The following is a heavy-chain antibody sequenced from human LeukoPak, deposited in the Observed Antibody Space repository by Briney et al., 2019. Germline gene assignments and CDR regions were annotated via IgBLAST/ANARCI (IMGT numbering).Heavy chain of an antibody. Sequence: ASETLSLTCTVSGGSISSYYWSWIRQPPGKGLEWIGYIYYSGSTNYNPSLKSRVTISVDTSKNQFSLKLSSVTAADTAVYYCARSPGSGPIGLHDYWGQGTLVTVSS. CDR1: GGSISSYY. D-gene: IGHD2-15*01. CDR3: ARSPGSGPIGLHDY. V-gene: IGHV4-59*01. J-gene: IGHJ4*02. CDR2: IYYSGST.